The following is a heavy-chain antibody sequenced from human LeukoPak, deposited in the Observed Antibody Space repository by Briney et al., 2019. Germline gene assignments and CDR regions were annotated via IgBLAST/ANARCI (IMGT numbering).Heavy chain of an antibody. CDR3: ARGRGELHTSYYFDY. Sequence: KPSETLSLTCAVYGGSFSGYYWSWIRQPPGKGLEWIGEINHSGSTNYNPSLKSRVTISVDTSKNQFSLKLSSVTAADTAVYYCARGRGELHTSYYFDYWGQGTLVTVSS. J-gene: IGHJ4*02. CDR2: INHSGST. D-gene: IGHD1-26*01. CDR1: GGSFSGYY. V-gene: IGHV4-34*01.